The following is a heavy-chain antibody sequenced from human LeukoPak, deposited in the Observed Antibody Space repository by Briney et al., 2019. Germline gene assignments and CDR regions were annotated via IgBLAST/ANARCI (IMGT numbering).Heavy chain of an antibody. D-gene: IGHD6-19*01. CDR2: ISWNSGSI. Sequence: PGRSLRLSCAASGFTFDDYAMHWVRQAPGKGLEWVSGISWNSGSIGYADSVKGRFTISRDNAKNSLYLQMNSLRAEDTALYYCARSLGAVAGTPYYFDYWGQGTLVTVSS. CDR1: GFTFDDYA. J-gene: IGHJ4*02. V-gene: IGHV3-9*01. CDR3: ARSLGAVAGTPYYFDY.